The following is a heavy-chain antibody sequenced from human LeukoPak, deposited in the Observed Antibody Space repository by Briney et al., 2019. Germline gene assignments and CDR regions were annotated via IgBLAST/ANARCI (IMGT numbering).Heavy chain of an antibody. CDR2: ISGSGTI. J-gene: IGHJ3*01. CDR3: TNFKPPAPDALDV. CDR1: GFTFSDYS. D-gene: IGHD2/OR15-2a*01. V-gene: IGHV3-48*01. Sequence: GGSLRLSCAASGFTFSDYSMNWVRQAPGKGLEWISYISGSGTIYYADSVKGRFTISRDNAQRLVYLQMNSLRAEDTAVYYCTNFKPPAPDALDVWGQGTLITVSS.